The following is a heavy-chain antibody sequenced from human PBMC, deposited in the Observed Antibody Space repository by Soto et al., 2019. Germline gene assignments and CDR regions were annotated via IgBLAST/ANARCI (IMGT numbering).Heavy chain of an antibody. CDR2: INPNSGGT. Sequence: ASVKVSCKASGYTFTGYYMHWVRQAPGQGLEWMGWINPNSGGTNYAQKIQGWVNMTRDTSISTAYKELSRLRSDDTAVYYFARFESTNCTNGVCYGPFVYWGQGTLVTVSS. CDR1: GYTFTGYY. CDR3: ARFESTNCTNGVCYGPFVY. D-gene: IGHD2-8*01. V-gene: IGHV1-2*04. J-gene: IGHJ4*02.